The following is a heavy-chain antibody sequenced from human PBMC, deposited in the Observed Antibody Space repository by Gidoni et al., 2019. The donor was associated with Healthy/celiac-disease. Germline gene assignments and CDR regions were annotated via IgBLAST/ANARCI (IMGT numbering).Heavy chain of an antibody. J-gene: IGHJ4*02. V-gene: IGHV4-39*07. Sequence: QLQLQESGPGLVKPSETLSLTCTVSGGSISSSSYYWGWIRQPPGKGLEWIGSIYYSGSTYYNPCLKSRVTISVDTSKNQFSLKLSSVTAADTAVYYCARERVDEGGDTNFDYWGQGTLVTVSS. CDR3: ARERVDEGGDTNFDY. D-gene: IGHD2-21*02. CDR2: IYYSGST. CDR1: GGSISSSSYY.